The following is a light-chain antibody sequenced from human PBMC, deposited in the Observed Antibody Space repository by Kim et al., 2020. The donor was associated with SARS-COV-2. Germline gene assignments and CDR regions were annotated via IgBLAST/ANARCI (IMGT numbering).Light chain of an antibody. CDR1: QGISSY. J-gene: IGKJ2*01. Sequence: DIQLTQSPSFLSASVGDRVTITCRASQGISSYLAWYQQKPGKAPKLLIYAASTLQSGVPSRFSGSGSVTEFTLTISSLQPEDLATYYCQQLNSYPMYTFGQGTKLEIK. CDR2: AAS. CDR3: QQLNSYPMYT. V-gene: IGKV1-9*01.